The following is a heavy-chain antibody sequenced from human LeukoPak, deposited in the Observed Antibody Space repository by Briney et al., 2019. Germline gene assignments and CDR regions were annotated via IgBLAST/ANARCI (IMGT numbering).Heavy chain of an antibody. CDR1: KFTFSNYW. V-gene: IGHV3-7*04. J-gene: IGHJ4*02. Sequence: PGGSLRLSCAASKFTFSNYWMIWVRQAPGKGLEWVANIKHDGTETNYVDSVKGRFTISRDNAKKSLYLQMNSLRAEDSAVYYCATDRDRYRKNWYRFHYWGQGTLVAVSS. CDR3: ATDRDRYRKNWYRFHY. D-gene: IGHD2-21*02. CDR2: IKHDGTET.